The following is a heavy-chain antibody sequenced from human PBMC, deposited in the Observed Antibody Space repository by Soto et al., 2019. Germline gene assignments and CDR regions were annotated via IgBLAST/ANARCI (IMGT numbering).Heavy chain of an antibody. CDR2: IKTDSGDT. J-gene: IGHJ5*02. CDR1: RYTFTSYD. CDR3: ARRSSTYLNEIIYDP. D-gene: IGHD2-2*01. V-gene: IGHV1-2*02. Sequence: VASVKVSCKASRYTFTSYDIFWVRQSPGQGLEWMGWIKTDSGDTHYAQNFQGRVTMTRDTSISTAYMGLNNLLSDDTAVYYCARRSSTYLNEIIYDPWGQGTLVTVSS.